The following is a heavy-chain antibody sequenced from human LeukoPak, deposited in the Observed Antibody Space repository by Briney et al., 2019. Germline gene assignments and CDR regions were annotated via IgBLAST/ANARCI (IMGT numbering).Heavy chain of an antibody. CDR3: VKGGGNVRRYFEY. D-gene: IGHD4-23*01. V-gene: IGHV3-23*01. Sequence: GGSLRLSCAASGFTFSSYAMSWVRQAPGKGLEWVSAISGSGGSTYYADSVKGRFTISRDNSKNTLYLQMNSLRAEDTAVYYCVKGGGNVRRYFEYWGQGTLVTVSS. CDR1: GFTFSSYA. CDR2: ISGSGGST. J-gene: IGHJ4*02.